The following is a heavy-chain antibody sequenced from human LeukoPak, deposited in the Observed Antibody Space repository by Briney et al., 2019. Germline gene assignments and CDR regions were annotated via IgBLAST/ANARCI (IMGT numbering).Heavy chain of an antibody. D-gene: IGHD3-22*01. CDR1: GGSFSGYY. CDR2: INHSGSP. V-gene: IGHV4-34*01. J-gene: IGHJ1*01. CDR3: ARGSNYYDSSGYYGAPPEYLQH. Sequence: SETLSLTCAVHGGSFSGYYWSWIRQPPGKGLEWIGEINHSGSPNYNPSLKSRVTISVDTSKNQFSLKLSSVTAADTAVYYCARGSNYYDSSGYYGAPPEYLQHWGQGTLVTVSS.